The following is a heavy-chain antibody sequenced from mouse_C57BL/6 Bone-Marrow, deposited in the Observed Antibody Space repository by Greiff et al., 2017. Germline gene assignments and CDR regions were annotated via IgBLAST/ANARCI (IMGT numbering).Heavy chain of an antibody. CDR3: AREASYPSGFAY. J-gene: IGHJ3*01. CDR2: IHPNSGST. CDR1: GYTFTSYW. Sequence: QVQLKQPGAELVKPGASVKLSCKASGYTFTSYWMHWVKQRPGQGLEWIGMIHPNSGSTNYNEKFKSKATLTVDKSSSTAYMQLSSLTSEDSAVYYCAREASYPSGFAYWGQGTLVTVSA. D-gene: IGHD6-5*01. V-gene: IGHV1-64*01.